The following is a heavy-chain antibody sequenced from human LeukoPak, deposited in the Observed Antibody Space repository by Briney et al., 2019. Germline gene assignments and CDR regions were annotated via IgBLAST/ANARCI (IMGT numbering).Heavy chain of an antibody. CDR3: ARANWAYYDFWSGPTVDY. D-gene: IGHD3-3*01. Sequence: ASVKVSCEASGYTFTGYYMHWVRQAPGQGLEWMGWINPNSGGTNYAQKFQGRVTMTRDTSISTAYMELSRLRSDDTAVYYCARANWAYYDFWSGPTVDYWGQGTLVTVSS. CDR2: INPNSGGT. CDR1: GYTFTGYY. V-gene: IGHV1-2*02. J-gene: IGHJ4*02.